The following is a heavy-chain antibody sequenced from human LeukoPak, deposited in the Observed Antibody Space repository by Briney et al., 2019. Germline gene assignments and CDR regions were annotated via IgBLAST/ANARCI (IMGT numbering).Heavy chain of an antibody. CDR1: GGTFSSYA. CDR2: IIPIFGTA. CDR3: ALLYYYDSSGYPKPDFDY. D-gene: IGHD3-22*01. V-gene: IGHV1-69*13. Sequence: SVKVSYKASGGTFSSYAISWVRQAPGQGLEWMGGIIPIFGTANYAQKFQGRVTITADESTSTAYMELSSLRSEDTAVYYCALLYYYDSSGYPKPDFDYWGQGTLVTVSS. J-gene: IGHJ4*02.